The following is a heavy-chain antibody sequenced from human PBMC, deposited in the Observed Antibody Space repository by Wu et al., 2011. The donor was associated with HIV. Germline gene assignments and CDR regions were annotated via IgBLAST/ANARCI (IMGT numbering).Heavy chain of an antibody. Sequence: QVQLVQSGAEVKKPGASVKVSCKASHYTFTRYGISWVRQAPGQGPEWMGRVIPILGTTNYAQKFQGRVTITADESTSTTYLELSSLRSEDTAVYYCARAYDLWSGSGYYYYMDVWGKGTTVSVSS. CDR1: HYTFTRYG. D-gene: IGHD3-3*01. J-gene: IGHJ6*03. CDR3: ARAYDLWSGSGYYYYMDV. CDR2: VIPILGTT. V-gene: IGHV1-69*11.